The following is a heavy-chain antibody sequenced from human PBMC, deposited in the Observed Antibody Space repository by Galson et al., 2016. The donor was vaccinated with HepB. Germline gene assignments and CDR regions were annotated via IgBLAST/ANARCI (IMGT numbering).Heavy chain of an antibody. J-gene: IGHJ4*02. CDR2: ISGFNGNT. D-gene: IGHD3-3*01. Sequence: SVKVSCKASGYTFNSYGVSWVRQAPGQGLEWMGWISGFNGNTNYAQKLQGRVTMTTDTSTSTAYMELRGLRSADTAVYYFARVEGYDYLSGYLDYSGQGTLVTVSA. CDR3: ARVEGYDYLSGYLDY. CDR1: GYTFNSYG. V-gene: IGHV1-18*04.